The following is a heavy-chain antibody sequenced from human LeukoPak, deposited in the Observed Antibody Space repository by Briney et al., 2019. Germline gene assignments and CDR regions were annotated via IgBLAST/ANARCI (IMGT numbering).Heavy chain of an antibody. CDR3: ARDGGGLDKYTPDY. CDR1: GFTFSDYY. CDR2: ISSSSSYT. V-gene: IGHV3-11*05. J-gene: IGHJ4*02. D-gene: IGHD3-16*01. Sequence: GGSLRLSCAASGFTFSDYYMSWIRQAPGKGLEWVSYISSSSSYTNYADSVKGRFTISRDNAKKSLYLQMNSLRADGTAVYYCARDGGGLDKYTPDYWGQGTLVTVSS.